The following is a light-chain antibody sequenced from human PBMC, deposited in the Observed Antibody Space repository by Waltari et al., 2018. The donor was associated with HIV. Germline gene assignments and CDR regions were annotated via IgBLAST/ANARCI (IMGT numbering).Light chain of an antibody. CDR2: EVS. J-gene: IGLJ2*01. V-gene: IGLV2-23*02. CDR1: SGNVGSYNL. CDR3: CSYTGSNPFLL. Sequence: SPLTHPASVSGSPGQSFTISCTGTSGNVGSYNLVPWYQQHPGRAPKVMIYEVSKRPSGVSNRFSGSKSGNTASLTISGLQAEDEADYYCCSYTGSNPFLLFGGGTKLTVL.